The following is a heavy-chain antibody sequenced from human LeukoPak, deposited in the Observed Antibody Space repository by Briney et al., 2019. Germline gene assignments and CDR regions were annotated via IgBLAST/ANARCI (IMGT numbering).Heavy chain of an antibody. CDR3: AKGMDIVATIMGIDY. CDR1: GFTFSSYA. CDR2: ISSSGGST. Sequence: PGGPLRLSCAASGFTFSSYAMSWVRQAPGKGLEWVSAISSSGGSTYYADSVKGRFTISRDNSKNTLYLQMNSLRAEDTAVYYCAKGMDIVATIMGIDYWGQGTLVTVSS. D-gene: IGHD5-12*01. V-gene: IGHV3-23*01. J-gene: IGHJ4*02.